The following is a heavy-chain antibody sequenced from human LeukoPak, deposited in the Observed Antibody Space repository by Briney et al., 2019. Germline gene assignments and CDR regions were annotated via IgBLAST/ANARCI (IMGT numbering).Heavy chain of an antibody. CDR2: IYYGGSI. CDR1: GGSISRSSYY. V-gene: IGHV4-39*07. D-gene: IGHD1-20*01. Sequence: PSETLSLTCAVSGGSISRSSYYWAWIRQPPGKGLEWVGTIYYGGSIYGDPSLKGRITISLDTSKNQFSLKLSSVTAADTAVYYCARASYNWKQDAFDIWGQGTMVTVSS. CDR3: ARASYNWKQDAFDI. J-gene: IGHJ3*02.